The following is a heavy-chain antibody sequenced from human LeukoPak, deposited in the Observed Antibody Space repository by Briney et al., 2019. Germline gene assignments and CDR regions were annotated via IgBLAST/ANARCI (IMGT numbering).Heavy chain of an antibody. V-gene: IGHV4-59*01. CDR3: ARTEYYFDY. J-gene: IGHJ4*02. CDR1: GDSISIFY. Sequence: PSETLSLTRTVSGDSISIFYWSCLRQPPGKGLEWIGYIHFSGSTNYNPSLKSRVTVSVDTSKNQLSLKLSSVTAADTAVYYCARTEYYFDYWGQGTLVTVSS. CDR2: IHFSGST. D-gene: IGHD3-10*01.